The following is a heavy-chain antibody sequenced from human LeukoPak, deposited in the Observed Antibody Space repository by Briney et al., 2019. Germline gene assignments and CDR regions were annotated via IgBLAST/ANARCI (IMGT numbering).Heavy chain of an antibody. CDR3: ARHRLSLGVPAAYNWFDP. CDR1: GGSISNSSYY. D-gene: IGHD2-2*01. J-gene: IGHJ5*02. CDR2: IYYSGST. Sequence: SETLSLTCTVSGGSISNSSYYWGWIRQPPGKGLEWIGSIYYSGSTYYNPSLKCRVTISVDTSKNHFSLKLSSVTPADTVVDYCARHRLSLGVPAAYNWFDPWGQGTLVTVSS. V-gene: IGHV4-39*01.